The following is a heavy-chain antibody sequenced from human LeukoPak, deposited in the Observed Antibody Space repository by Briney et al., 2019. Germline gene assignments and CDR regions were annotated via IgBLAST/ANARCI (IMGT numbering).Heavy chain of an antibody. Sequence: SETLSLTCAVYGGSFSGYYWSWIRQPPGKGLEWIGEINHSGSTNYNPSLKSRVTISVDTSKNQFSLKLSSVTAAGSAVYYCASSFYYDSRDYWGQGTLVTVSS. J-gene: IGHJ4*02. D-gene: IGHD3-22*01. CDR2: INHSGST. CDR3: ASSFYYDSRDY. CDR1: GGSFSGYY. V-gene: IGHV4-34*01.